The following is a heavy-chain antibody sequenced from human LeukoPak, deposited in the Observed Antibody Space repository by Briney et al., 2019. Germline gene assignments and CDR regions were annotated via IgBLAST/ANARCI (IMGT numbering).Heavy chain of an antibody. Sequence: ASVKVSCKASGFTFTSYDINWVRQTTGQGLEWMGWMNPNNGNTGYAQKFQGRVTMTRDTSISTAYMELRSLRSDDTAVYYCAREGDYGGNWFDPWGQGTLVTVSS. J-gene: IGHJ5*02. V-gene: IGHV1-8*01. D-gene: IGHD4-23*01. CDR2: MNPNNGNT. CDR3: AREGDYGGNWFDP. CDR1: GFTFTSYD.